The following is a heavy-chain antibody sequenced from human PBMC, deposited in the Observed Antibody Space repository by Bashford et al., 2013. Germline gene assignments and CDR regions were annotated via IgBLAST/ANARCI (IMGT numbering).Heavy chain of an antibody. J-gene: IGHJ3*02. CDR2: ISAYNGNT. V-gene: IGHV1-18*01. Sequence: ASVKVSCKASGYTFTSYGISWVRQAPGQGLEWMGWISAYNGNTNYAQKLQGRVTMTTDTSTSTAYMELSSLRSEDTAVYYCARLITIFGVGEAGFDIWGQGTMVTVSS. CDR1: GYTFTSYG. D-gene: IGHD3-3*01. CDR3: ARLITIFGVGEAGFDI.